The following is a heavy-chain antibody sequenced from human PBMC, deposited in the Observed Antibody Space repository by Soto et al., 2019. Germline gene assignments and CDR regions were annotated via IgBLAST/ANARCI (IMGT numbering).Heavy chain of an antibody. V-gene: IGHV3-66*01. D-gene: IGHD1-7*01. CDR1: EFAVSSNS. J-gene: IGHJ6*02. Sequence: EVQLVESGGDLVQPGGSLRLSCAASEFAVSSNSMTWVRQAPGKGLEWVSVIHSGGDTHYADSVRGRFTISRDNYKNTLYLLMNSLRAVKTAVYYCARSRTGTTYCGMDVWGQGTTVTVS. CDR2: IHSGGDT. CDR3: ARSRTGTTYCGMDV.